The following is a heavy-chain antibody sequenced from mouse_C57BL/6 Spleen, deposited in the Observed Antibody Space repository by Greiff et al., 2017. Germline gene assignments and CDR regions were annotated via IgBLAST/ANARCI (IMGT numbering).Heavy chain of an antibody. CDR3: ARKTGTVWFAY. CDR2: IDPSDSET. J-gene: IGHJ3*01. V-gene: IGHV1-52*01. CDR1: GYTFTSYW. Sequence: VQLQQPGAELVRPGSSVKLSCKASGYTFTSYWMHWVKQRPIQGLEWIGNIDPSDSETHYNQKFKDKATLTVDRSSSTAYMQLSSLTSEDSAVYYCARKTGTVWFAYWGQGTLVTVSA. D-gene: IGHD4-1*01.